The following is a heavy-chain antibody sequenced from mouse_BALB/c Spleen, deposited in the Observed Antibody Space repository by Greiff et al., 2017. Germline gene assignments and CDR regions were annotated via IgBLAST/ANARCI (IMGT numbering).Heavy chain of an antibody. CDR3: AREGITTATYAMDY. V-gene: IGHV1S56*01. Sequence: VQLQQSGPELVKPGASVRISCKASGYTFTSYYIHWVKQRPGQGLEWIGEIYPGSGSTYYNEKFKGKATLTADKSSNTAYMQLSSLTSEDSAVYFCAREGITTATYAMDYWGQGTSVTVSS. D-gene: IGHD1-2*01. CDR1: GYTFTSYY. J-gene: IGHJ4*01. CDR2: IYPGSGST.